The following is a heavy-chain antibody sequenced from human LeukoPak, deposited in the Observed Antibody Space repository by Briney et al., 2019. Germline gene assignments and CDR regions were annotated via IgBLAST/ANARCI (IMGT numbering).Heavy chain of an antibody. CDR3: AREVVPAGHFDY. CDR2: IYYSGST. J-gene: IGHJ4*02. Sequence: SETLSLTCTVSGGSISSNYWSWIRQPPGKGLEWIGYIYYSGSTNYNPSLKSRVTISVDTSKNQFSLKLSSVTAADTAVYYCAREVVPAGHFDYWGQGTLVTVSS. D-gene: IGHD2-2*01. CDR1: GGSISSNY. V-gene: IGHV4-59*01.